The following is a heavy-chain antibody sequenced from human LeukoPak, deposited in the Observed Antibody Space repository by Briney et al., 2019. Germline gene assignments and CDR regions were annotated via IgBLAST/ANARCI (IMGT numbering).Heavy chain of an antibody. CDR2: IHYSGGST. V-gene: IGHV3-23*01. Sequence: QPGGSLRLSCAASGFTFSNYALSWVRQAPGKALEWVSAIHYSGGSTYYADSVKGRFAISRDNSKNTLYLQMNSLRAEDTAVYYCAKVIREVDISYDYWGPGALVTVSS. CDR1: GFTFSNYA. D-gene: IGHD3-9*01. J-gene: IGHJ4*02. CDR3: AKVIREVDISYDY.